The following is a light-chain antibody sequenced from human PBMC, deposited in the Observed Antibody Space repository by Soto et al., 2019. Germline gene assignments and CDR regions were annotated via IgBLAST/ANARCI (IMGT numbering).Light chain of an antibody. Sequence: EVVLXQXXXXLSLSPGERATLSXRASQSFRGLLAWYQQKPGQAPRLLIYDAYNRATGIPPRFSGSGSGTDFTLTISSLEPEDSAVYYCQQRHMWPITFGQGTRLEIK. J-gene: IGKJ5*01. CDR3: QQRHMWPIT. V-gene: IGKV3-11*01. CDR2: DAY. CDR1: QSFRGL.